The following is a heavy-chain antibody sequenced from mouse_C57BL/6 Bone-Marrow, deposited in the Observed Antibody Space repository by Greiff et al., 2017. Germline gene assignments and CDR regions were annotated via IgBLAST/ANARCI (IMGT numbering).Heavy chain of an antibody. Sequence: EVQLQQSGPGLVKPSQSLSLTCSVTGYSITSGYYWNWIRQFPGNKLEWMGYISYDGSNNYNPSLKNRISITRDTSKNQFFLKLNSVTTEDTATYYCARRDYDYDGDAMDYWGQGTSVTVSS. CDR1: GYSITSGYY. D-gene: IGHD2-4*01. V-gene: IGHV3-6*01. CDR3: ARRDYDYDGDAMDY. CDR2: ISYDGSN. J-gene: IGHJ4*01.